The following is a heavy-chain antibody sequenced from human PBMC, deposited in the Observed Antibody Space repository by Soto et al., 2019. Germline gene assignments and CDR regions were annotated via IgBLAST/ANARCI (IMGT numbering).Heavy chain of an antibody. J-gene: IGHJ4*02. V-gene: IGHV3-33*01. CDR3: ARAGSSYSSGWYAVDY. CDR1: GFTFSSYG. CDR2: IWYDGSNK. Sequence: QVQLVESGGGVVQPGRSLRLSCAASGFTFSSYGMHWVRQAPGKGLEWVAVIWYDGSNKYYADSVKGRFTISRDNYKNTLYLQRNSRRDEDTAVYYCARAGSSYSSGWYAVDYWGQGTLVTVSS. D-gene: IGHD6-19*01.